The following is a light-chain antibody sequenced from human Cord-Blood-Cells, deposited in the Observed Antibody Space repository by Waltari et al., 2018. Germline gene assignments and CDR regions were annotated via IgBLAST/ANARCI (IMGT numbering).Light chain of an antibody. Sequence: ALTQPASVSGTPGQSTTISCTGTSSHVGGYNYVSSYQQHPATAPKLMIYDVSTRPSAVSNRFSGSKSVNTASLTISGLQAEDEAFYYCSSYTSSSTLVVFCGGTKLTVL. CDR1: SSHVGGYNY. V-gene: IGLV2-14*01. J-gene: IGLJ2*01. CDR3: SSYTSSSTLVV. CDR2: DVS.